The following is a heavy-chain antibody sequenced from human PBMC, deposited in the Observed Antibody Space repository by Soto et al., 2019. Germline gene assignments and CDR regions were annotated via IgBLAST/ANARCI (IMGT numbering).Heavy chain of an antibody. J-gene: IGHJ1*01. D-gene: IGHD6-19*01. CDR1: GFTFSSYA. CDR3: AKDPSVAGTAEYFQH. Sequence: PGGSLRLSCAASGFTFSSYAMIWVRQAPGKGLEWVSAISGSGGSTYYADSVKGRFTISRDNSKNTLYLQMNSLRAEDTAVYYCAKDPSVAGTAEYFQHWGQGTLVTVSS. V-gene: IGHV3-23*01. CDR2: ISGSGGST.